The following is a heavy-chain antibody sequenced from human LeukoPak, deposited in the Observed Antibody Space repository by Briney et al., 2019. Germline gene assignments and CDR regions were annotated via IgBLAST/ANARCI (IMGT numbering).Heavy chain of an antibody. CDR1: GFTFSRYT. J-gene: IGHJ4*02. Sequence: GGSLRLSCAASGFTFSRYTMNWVRQAPGKGLEWVSSISTSSSYIFYADSVKGRFTISRDDAKNSLYLQINSLRAEDTAVYYCARGRRGYSYGSDYWGQGTLVTVSS. V-gene: IGHV3-21*01. CDR3: ARGRRGYSYGSDY. CDR2: ISTSSSYI. D-gene: IGHD5-18*01.